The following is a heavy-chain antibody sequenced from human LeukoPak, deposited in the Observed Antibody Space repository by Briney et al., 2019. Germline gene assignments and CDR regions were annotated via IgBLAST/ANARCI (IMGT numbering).Heavy chain of an antibody. CDR2: ISSNSSHT. V-gene: IGHV3-21*01. D-gene: IGHD5-24*01. Sequence: PGGSLRLSCAASGFTFSSYRMYWVRQAPGKGQEWVSLISSNSSHTYNADSVKGRFTISRDNAKNSLYLEMNSLRVEDTAVYYCARTRDGYNFGPFDCWGQGTLVTVSS. CDR3: ARTRDGYNFGPFDC. CDR1: GFTFSSYR. J-gene: IGHJ4*02.